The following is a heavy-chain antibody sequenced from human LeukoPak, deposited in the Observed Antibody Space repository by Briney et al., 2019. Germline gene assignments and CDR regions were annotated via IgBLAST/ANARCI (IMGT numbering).Heavy chain of an antibody. CDR3: ARHSSTWVDSAFDI. V-gene: IGHV3-23*01. D-gene: IGHD6-13*01. J-gene: IGHJ3*02. CDR1: GFTFSTYG. CDR2: ISGSGGST. Sequence: GGSLRLSCAASGFTFSTYGMSWVRQAPGKGLEWVSAISGSGGSTYYADSVKGRFTISRDNAKSSLYLQMNSLRAEDTAVYYCARHSSTWVDSAFDIWGQGTMVTVSS.